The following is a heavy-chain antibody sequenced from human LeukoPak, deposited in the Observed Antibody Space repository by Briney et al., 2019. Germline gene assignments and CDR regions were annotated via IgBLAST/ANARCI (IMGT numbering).Heavy chain of an antibody. Sequence: GESLKISCKGSGFTFGSYWIGWVRQVPGKGLEWMGIIYPDHSDTRYSPSFQGQVTISADNSITTAYLQWSSLKASDTAIYYCARSAAARRGLYFDYWGQGTLVTISS. CDR3: ARSAAARRGLYFDY. V-gene: IGHV5-51*01. D-gene: IGHD6-6*01. CDR1: GFTFGSYW. J-gene: IGHJ4*02. CDR2: IYPDHSDT.